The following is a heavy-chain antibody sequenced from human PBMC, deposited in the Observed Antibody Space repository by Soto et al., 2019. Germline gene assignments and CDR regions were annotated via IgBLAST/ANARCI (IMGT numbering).Heavy chain of an antibody. Sequence: SETLSLTCTVSCGSISSYYWSWIRQPPGKGLEWIGYIYYSGSTNYNPSLKSRVTISVDTSKNQFSLKLSSVTAADTAVYYCARDPGGSYFDYWGQGTLVTVSS. D-gene: IGHD1-26*01. CDR1: CGSISSYY. CDR2: IYYSGST. J-gene: IGHJ4*02. V-gene: IGHV4-59*01. CDR3: ARDPGGSYFDY.